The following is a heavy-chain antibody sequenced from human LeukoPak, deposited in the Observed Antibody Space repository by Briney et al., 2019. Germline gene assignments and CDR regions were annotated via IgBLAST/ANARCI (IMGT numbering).Heavy chain of an antibody. CDR2: ISWNSGSI. V-gene: IGHV3-9*01. J-gene: IGHJ4*02. Sequence: GRSLRLSCAASGFTFDDYAMHWVRQAPGKGLEWVSGISWNSGSIGYADSVKGRFAISRDNAKNDQYLQMNSLRAEDTALYYCAKDTTMGGWYSRTNLDVFDYWGQGTLVTVSS. D-gene: IGHD6-19*01. CDR3: AKDTTMGGWYSRTNLDVFDY. CDR1: GFTFDDYA.